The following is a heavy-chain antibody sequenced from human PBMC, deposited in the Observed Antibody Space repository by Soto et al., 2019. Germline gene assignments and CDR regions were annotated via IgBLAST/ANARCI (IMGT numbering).Heavy chain of an antibody. J-gene: IGHJ3*02. D-gene: IGHD5-18*01. CDR3: ARVWGYSYGLASDI. CDR1: GGSISSGGDS. V-gene: IGHV4-30-2*01. CDR2: IYHSGST. Sequence: SETLSLTCAVSGGSISSGGDSWSWIRQPPGKGLEWIGYIYHSGSTYYNPSLKSRVTISVDRSKSQFSLKLSSVTAADTAVYYCARVWGYSYGLASDIWGKGTMVTVSS.